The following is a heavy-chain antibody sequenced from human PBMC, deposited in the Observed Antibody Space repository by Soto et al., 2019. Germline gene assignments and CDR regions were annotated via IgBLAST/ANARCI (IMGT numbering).Heavy chain of an antibody. CDR2: IYYSGST. J-gene: IGHJ5*02. V-gene: IGHV4-61*01. CDR3: ARPKAIGAAAGKGWFDP. Sequence: PSETLSLTCTVSGGSVSSGSYYWSWIRQPPGKGLEWIGYIYYSGSTNYNPSLKSRVTISVDPSKNQFSLKLTSVTAADTAMYYCARPKAIGAAAGKGWFDPWGQGTLVTVSS. CDR1: GGSVSSGSYY. D-gene: IGHD6-13*01.